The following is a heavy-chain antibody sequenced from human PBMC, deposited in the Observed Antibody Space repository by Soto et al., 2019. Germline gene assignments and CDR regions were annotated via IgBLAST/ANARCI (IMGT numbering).Heavy chain of an antibody. Sequence: GGSLRLSCSASGFTFSSYAMHWVRQAPGKGLEYVSAISSNGGSTYYADSVKGRFTISRDNSKNTLYLQMSSLRAEDTAVYYCVISATRSNTSCYFGRCGKVDYWGQGTLVTVSS. CDR1: GFTFSSYA. V-gene: IGHV3-64D*08. J-gene: IGHJ4*02. CDR2: ISSNGGST. D-gene: IGHD2-2*01. CDR3: VISATRSNTSCYFGRCGKVDY.